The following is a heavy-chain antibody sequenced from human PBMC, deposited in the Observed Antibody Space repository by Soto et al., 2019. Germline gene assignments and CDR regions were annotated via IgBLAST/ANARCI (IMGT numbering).Heavy chain of an antibody. CDR2: IYWDDEK. CDR1: GFSLSTSGVG. CDR3: AHSLEWLTTGGWFDP. J-gene: IGHJ5*02. V-gene: IGHV2-5*02. D-gene: IGHD6-19*01. Sequence: SGPTLVNPTQTLTLTCTFSGFSLSTSGVGVGWIRQPPGKALEWLALIYWDDEKRYSPSLKSRLTINKDTSKNQVVLTMTNMDPVDTATYYCAHSLEWLTTGGWFDPWGQGTLVTVSS.